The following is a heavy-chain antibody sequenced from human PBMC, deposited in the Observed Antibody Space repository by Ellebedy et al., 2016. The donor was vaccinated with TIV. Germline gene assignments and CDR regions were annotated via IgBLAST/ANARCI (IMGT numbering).Heavy chain of an antibody. Sequence: GESLKISCVASGFSFRSYWMSWVRQAPGKGLEWVANIYQDGGVQYYVDSVKGRFTISRDNADNSLFLQMTSLRAEDTAVYYCARRGSYGDYAVQINSWFDTWGRGTLVAVSS. CDR3: ARRGSYGDYAVQINSWFDT. CDR2: IYQDGGVQ. CDR1: GFSFRSYW. V-gene: IGHV3-7*01. D-gene: IGHD4-17*01. J-gene: IGHJ5*02.